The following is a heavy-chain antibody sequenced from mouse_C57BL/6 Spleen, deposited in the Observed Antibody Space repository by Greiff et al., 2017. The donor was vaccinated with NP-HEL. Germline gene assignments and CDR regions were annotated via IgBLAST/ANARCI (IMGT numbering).Heavy chain of an antibody. CDR3: AREGAYSNYFAY. CDR1: GYSITSGYY. Sequence: EVQVVESGPGLVKPSQSLSLTCSVTGYSITSGYYWNWIRQFPGNKLEWMGYISYDGSNNYNPSLKNQISITRDTSKNQFFLKLNSVTTEDTATYYCAREGAYSNYFAYWGQGTLVTVSA. CDR2: ISYDGSN. J-gene: IGHJ3*01. V-gene: IGHV3-6*01. D-gene: IGHD2-5*01.